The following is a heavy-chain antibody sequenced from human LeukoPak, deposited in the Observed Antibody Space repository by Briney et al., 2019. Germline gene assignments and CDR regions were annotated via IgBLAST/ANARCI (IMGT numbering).Heavy chain of an antibody. CDR3: ARGSLYYDSSGYYYVENYYGMDV. J-gene: IGHJ6*02. D-gene: IGHD3-22*01. CDR1: GGSISSYY. V-gene: IGHV4-59*01. CDR2: IYYSGST. Sequence: SETLSLTCTVSGGSISSYYWSWIRQPPGKGLERIGYIYYSGSTNYNPSLKSRVTISVDTSKNQFSLKLSSVTAADTAVYYCARGSLYYDSSGYYYVENYYGMDVWGQGTTVTVSS.